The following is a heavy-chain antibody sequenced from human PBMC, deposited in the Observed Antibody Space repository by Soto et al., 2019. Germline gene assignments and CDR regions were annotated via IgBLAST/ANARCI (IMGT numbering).Heavy chain of an antibody. Sequence: ETLSLTYTVSGDSVISGGYYWSWIRQPPGKGLEWIGYIYSSGSANYNPSLKSRVTISRDTSKNQISLKVASVTAADTAGYYCARGFISVSMDXWGQVTTVTVS. D-gene: IGHD3-16*02. CDR2: IYSSGSA. CDR1: GDSVISGGYY. V-gene: IGHV4-61*08. CDR3: ARGFISVSMDX. J-gene: IGHJ6*02.